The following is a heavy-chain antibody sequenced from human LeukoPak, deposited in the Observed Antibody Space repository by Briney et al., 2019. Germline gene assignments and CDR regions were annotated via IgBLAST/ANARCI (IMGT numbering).Heavy chain of an antibody. CDR1: GLTFSDYY. CDR3: ARDRTGPYWYFDL. V-gene: IGHV3-11*01. Sequence: GGSLRLSCAASGLTFSDYYMSWIRQAPGKGLEWVSYISSSGGTIYYADSVKGRFTISRDNAKNSLYLQMNSLRAEDTAVYCCARDRTGPYWYFDLWGRGTLVTVSS. CDR2: ISSSGGTI. D-gene: IGHD1-1*01. J-gene: IGHJ2*01.